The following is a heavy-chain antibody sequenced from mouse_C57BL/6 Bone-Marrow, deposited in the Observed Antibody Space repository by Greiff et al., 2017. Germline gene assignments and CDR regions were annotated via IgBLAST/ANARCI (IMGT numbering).Heavy chain of an antibody. J-gene: IGHJ4*01. Sequence: QVQLQQPGAELVRPGTSVKLSCKASGYTFTSYWMHWVKQRPGQGLEWIGVIDPSDSYTNYNQKFKGKATLTVDTSSSTAYMQFSSLTSEDSAIYYCARRLPHYYAMDYWGQGTSVTVSS. CDR1: GYTFTSYW. CDR2: IDPSDSYT. V-gene: IGHV1-59*01. CDR3: ARRLPHYYAMDY. D-gene: IGHD3-2*02.